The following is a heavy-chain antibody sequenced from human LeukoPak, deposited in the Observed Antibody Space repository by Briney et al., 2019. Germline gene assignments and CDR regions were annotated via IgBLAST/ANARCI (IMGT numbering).Heavy chain of an antibody. V-gene: IGHV4-4*02. CDR3: ARDARLYSSSWYIDY. Sequence: PSETLSLTCAVSGASISNTNWWTWVRQPPGKGLEWIGEIYHSGSTNYNPSLKSRLTMSVDESKNQFSLKLSSVTAADTAVYYCARDARLYSSSWYIDYWGQGTLVTVSS. CDR2: IYHSGST. CDR1: GASISNTNW. D-gene: IGHD6-13*01. J-gene: IGHJ4*02.